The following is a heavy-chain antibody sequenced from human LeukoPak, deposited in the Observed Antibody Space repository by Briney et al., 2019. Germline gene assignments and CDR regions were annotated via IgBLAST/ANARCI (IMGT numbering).Heavy chain of an antibody. V-gene: IGHV4-4*07. D-gene: IGHD6-6*01. CDR1: GGSISSYY. J-gene: IGHJ4*02. CDR3: AREGSMTARPFVSIDY. Sequence: SETLSLTCTVSGGSISSYYWSWVRQPAGKGLQWIGRIHTSGSTDYNPSLGSRVTMSVDTSKNQFSLKLSSVTAADTAVYYCAREGSMTARPFVSIDYWGQGTLVTVSS. CDR2: IHTSGST.